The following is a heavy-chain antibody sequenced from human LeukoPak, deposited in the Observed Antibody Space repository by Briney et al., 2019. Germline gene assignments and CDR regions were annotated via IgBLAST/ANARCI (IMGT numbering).Heavy chain of an antibody. Sequence: GGSLRLSCAASGFTFSSYWMHWVRQAAGKGLVWVSRINSDGSSTSYADSGKGRFTISRDNAKNTLYLQMTSLRAEDTAVYYCARERGYSGRYSGFDSWGQGTLVTVSS. CDR2: INSDGSST. CDR3: ARERGYSGRYSGFDS. V-gene: IGHV3-74*01. D-gene: IGHD1-26*01. CDR1: GFTFSSYW. J-gene: IGHJ4*02.